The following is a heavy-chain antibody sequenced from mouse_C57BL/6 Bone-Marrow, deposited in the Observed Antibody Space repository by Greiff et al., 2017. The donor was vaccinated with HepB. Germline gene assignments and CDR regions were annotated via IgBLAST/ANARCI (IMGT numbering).Heavy chain of an antibody. Sequence: VQLQQPGTELVKPGASVKLSCKASGYTFTSYWMHWVKQRPGQGLEWIGNINPSNGGTNYNEKFKSKATLTVDKSSSTAYMQLSSLTSEDSAVYYCARVDSYYGVFYAMDYWGQGTSVTVSS. D-gene: IGHD2-12*01. J-gene: IGHJ4*01. CDR2: INPSNGGT. CDR3: ARVDSYYGVFYAMDY. V-gene: IGHV1-53*01. CDR1: GYTFTSYW.